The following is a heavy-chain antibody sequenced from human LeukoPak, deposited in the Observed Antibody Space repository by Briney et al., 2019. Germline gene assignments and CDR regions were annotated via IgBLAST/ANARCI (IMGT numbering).Heavy chain of an antibody. CDR1: GFTFSSYW. CDR2: IKQDGSEK. CDR3: ARVGSGSYRPFDY. Sequence: GGSLRLSCAASGFTFSSYWMSWVRQAPGKGLEWVANIKQDGSEKYYVDSVKGRFTISRDNAKNSLYLQMNSLRAEDTAVYYCARVGSGSYRPFDYWGQGTLVTVSS. J-gene: IGHJ4*02. D-gene: IGHD1-26*01. V-gene: IGHV3-7*01.